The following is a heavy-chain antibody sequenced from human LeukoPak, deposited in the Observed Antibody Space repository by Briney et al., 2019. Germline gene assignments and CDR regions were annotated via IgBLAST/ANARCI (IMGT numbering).Heavy chain of an antibody. CDR3: AILSGATNDY. CDR1: GFTFSSYG. D-gene: IGHD1-26*01. V-gene: IGHV3-30*03. CDR2: ISYDGSNK. J-gene: IGHJ4*02. Sequence: GGSLRLSCAASGFTFSSYGMHWVRQAPGKGLEWVAVISYDGSNKYYADSVKGRFTISRDNSKNTLYLQMNSLRAEDTAVYYCAILSGATNDYWGQGTLSPSPQ.